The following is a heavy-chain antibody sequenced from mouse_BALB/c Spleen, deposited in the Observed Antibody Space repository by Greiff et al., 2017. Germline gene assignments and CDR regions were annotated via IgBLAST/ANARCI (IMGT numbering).Heavy chain of an antibody. J-gene: IGHJ1*01. V-gene: IGHV6-6*02. D-gene: IGHD2-10*01. CDR2: IRLKSNNYAT. CDR3: TRPYYV. Sequence: EVKLMESGGGLVQPGGSMKLSCVASGFTFSNYWMNWVRQSPEKGLEWVAEIRLKSNNYATHYAESVKGRFTISRDDSKSSVYLQMNNLRAEDTGIYYCTRPYYVWGAGTTVTVSS. CDR1: GFTFSNYW.